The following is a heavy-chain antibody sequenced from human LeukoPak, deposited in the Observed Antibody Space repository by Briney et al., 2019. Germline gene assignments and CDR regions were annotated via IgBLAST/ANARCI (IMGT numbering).Heavy chain of an antibody. J-gene: IGHJ4*02. V-gene: IGHV1-18*01. CDR2: ISAYNGNT. CDR3: TTYYYDSSGYHPKYYFDY. Sequence: GASVKVSCKASGYTFTSYGISWVRQAPGQGLEWMGWISAYNGNTNCAQKLQGRVTMTTDTSTSTAYMELRSLRSDDTAVYYCTTYYYDSSGYHPKYYFDYWGQGTLVTVSS. D-gene: IGHD3-22*01. CDR1: GYTFTSYG.